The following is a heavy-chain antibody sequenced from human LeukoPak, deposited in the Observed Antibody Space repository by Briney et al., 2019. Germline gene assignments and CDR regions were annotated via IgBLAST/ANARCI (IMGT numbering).Heavy chain of an antibody. D-gene: IGHD4-17*01. CDR2: ISGSGGST. Sequence: GGSLRLSCAASGFTFSRYAMNWVRQAPGKGLEWVSGISGSGGSTYYADSVKGRFTISRDNSKNTLYLQMNSLRAEDTAVYYCAKTPYGDYVTYYMDVWGKGTTVTISS. V-gene: IGHV3-23*01. J-gene: IGHJ6*03. CDR1: GFTFSRYA. CDR3: AKTPYGDYVTYYMDV.